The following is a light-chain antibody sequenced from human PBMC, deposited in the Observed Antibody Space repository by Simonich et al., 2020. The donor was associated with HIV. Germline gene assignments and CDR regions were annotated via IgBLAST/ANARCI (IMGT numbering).Light chain of an antibody. V-gene: IGKV4-1*01. CDR1: RSVLYSSNNNNY. CDR2: WAS. Sequence: DIVMTQSPDSLAVSLGERATINCKSSRSVLYSSNNNNYLAWYQQKPGQPPKLLIYWASTRESGVPDRFSASGSVTDFTLTISSLQAEDVAFYYCQQYYSTPPTFGQGTKVEIK. J-gene: IGKJ1*01. CDR3: QQYYSTPPT.